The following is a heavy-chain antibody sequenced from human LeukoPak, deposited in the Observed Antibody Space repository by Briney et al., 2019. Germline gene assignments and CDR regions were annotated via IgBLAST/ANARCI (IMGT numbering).Heavy chain of an antibody. V-gene: IGHV3-30-3*01. CDR3: ARAQRWSMYYFDY. Sequence: PGRSLRLSCAASGFTFSSYAMHWVRQAPGKGLEWVAVISYDGSNKYYADSVKGRFTISRDNSKNTLYLQMNSLRAEDTAVYYCARAQRWSMYYFDYWGQGTLVTVSS. D-gene: IGHD4-23*01. J-gene: IGHJ4*02. CDR1: GFTFSSYA. CDR2: ISYDGSNK.